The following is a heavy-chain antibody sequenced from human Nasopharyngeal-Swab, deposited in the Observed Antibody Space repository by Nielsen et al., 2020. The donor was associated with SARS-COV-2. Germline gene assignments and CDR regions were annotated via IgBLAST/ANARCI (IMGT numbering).Heavy chain of an antibody. CDR3: ARVPFYSSGWYGVDYFDY. Sequence: VRQAPGKGLVWVSRINSDGSTTMYADSVKGRFTISRDNAKDMLYLQMNSLRAEDTAVYYCARVPFYSSGWYGVDYFDYWGQGTLVTSPQ. D-gene: IGHD6-19*01. CDR2: INSDGSTT. V-gene: IGHV3-74*03. J-gene: IGHJ4*02.